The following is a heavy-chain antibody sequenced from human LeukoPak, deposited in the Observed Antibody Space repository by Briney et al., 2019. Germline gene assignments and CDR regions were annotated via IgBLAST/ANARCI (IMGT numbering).Heavy chain of an antibody. CDR1: GGSFSGYY. D-gene: IGHD3-10*01. V-gene: IGHV4-34*01. CDR2: INHSGST. J-gene: IGHJ5*02. Sequence: PSETLSLTCAVSGGSFSGYYWSWIRQPPGKGLEWIGEINHSGSTNYNPSLKSRVTISVDTSKNQFSLKLSSVTAADTAVYYCARGHLLGFGEVPSPPNWFVPWGQGTLVTVSS. CDR3: ARGHLLGFGEVPSPPNWFVP.